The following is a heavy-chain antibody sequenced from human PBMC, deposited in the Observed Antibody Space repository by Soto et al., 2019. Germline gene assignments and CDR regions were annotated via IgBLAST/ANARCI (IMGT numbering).Heavy chain of an antibody. Sequence: QVQLVESGGGVVQPGRSLRLSCAASGFTFSSYAMHWVRQTPDKGLEWVAFLSYDGSHYYYADSVKGRFTISRDNSENTLYLQMNSLKVEDTAVYYCAKDRSTIFGVVTYYFDYWGQGTLVTVSS. J-gene: IGHJ4*02. CDR3: AKDRSTIFGVVTYYFDY. CDR2: LSYDGSHY. V-gene: IGHV3-30*18. D-gene: IGHD3-3*01. CDR1: GFTFSSYA.